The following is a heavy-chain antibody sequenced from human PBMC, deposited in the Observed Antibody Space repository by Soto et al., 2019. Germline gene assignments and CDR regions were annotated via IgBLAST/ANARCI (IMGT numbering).Heavy chain of an antibody. J-gene: IGHJ6*02. Sequence: QPGGSLRISCAASGFTFSSYAMTWVRQSPGKGLEWVSSISGGGLNTYYADSVKGRFTISRDNSKNTVSLQMNSLRADDTAVYYCAKSPDFYYYGMDVWGQGTTGTGSS. CDR3: AKSPDFYYYGMDV. V-gene: IGHV3-23*01. CDR1: GFTFSSYA. CDR2: ISGGGLNT.